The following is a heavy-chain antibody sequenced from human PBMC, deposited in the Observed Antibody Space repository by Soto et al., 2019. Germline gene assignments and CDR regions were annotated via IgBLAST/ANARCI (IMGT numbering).Heavy chain of an antibody. CDR2: IYWDDDK. Sequence: QITLEESGPTRVKPTQTLALTCTFSGFSLSTSGVGVGWVRQPPGKALEWLALIYWDDDKRYSPSLQSRLTITKDTSKNQVAHIMINMHPVDTATYYCAHSPLTGTNAYLDYWGQSTLVTLSS. V-gene: IGHV2-5*02. J-gene: IGHJ4*02. CDR3: AHSPLTGTNAYLDY. D-gene: IGHD3-9*01. CDR1: GFSLSTSGVG.